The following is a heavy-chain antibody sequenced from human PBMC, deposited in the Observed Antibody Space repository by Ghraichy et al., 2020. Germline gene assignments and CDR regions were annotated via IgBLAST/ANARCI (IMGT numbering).Heavy chain of an antibody. CDR2: ISYDGSNK. Sequence: GESLNISCAASGFTFSSYGMHWVRQAPGKGLEWVAVISYDGSNKYYADSVKGRFTISRDNSKNTLYLQMNSLRAEDTAVYYCARGPPYNYYGSGSYYNALDYWGQGTLVTVSS. J-gene: IGHJ4*02. D-gene: IGHD3-10*01. V-gene: IGHV3-30*03. CDR3: ARGPPYNYYGSGSYYNALDY. CDR1: GFTFSSYG.